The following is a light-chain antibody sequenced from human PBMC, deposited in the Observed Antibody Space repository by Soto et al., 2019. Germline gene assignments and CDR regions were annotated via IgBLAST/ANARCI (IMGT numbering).Light chain of an antibody. Sequence: QSVLTQPPSASGSPGQSVTISCTGTSSDVGRYNYVSWYQQHPGKAPKLMIFEVTKRPSGVPDRFSGSKSGNTASLTVSGLQAGDEADYYCASYAGGNTVILGGGTQLTVL. CDR1: SSDVGRYNY. V-gene: IGLV2-8*01. CDR3: ASYAGGNTVI. J-gene: IGLJ2*01. CDR2: EVT.